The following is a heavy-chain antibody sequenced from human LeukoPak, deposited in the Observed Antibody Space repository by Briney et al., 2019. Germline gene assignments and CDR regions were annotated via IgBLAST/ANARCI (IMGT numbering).Heavy chain of an antibody. Sequence: PGGSLRLSCAASGFTFSSYGMHWVRQAPGKGLEWVAVIWYDGSNKYYADSVKGRFTISRDNSKNSLYLQMNSLRAEDTALYFCAKEVGSGAFDIWGQGTMVTVSS. CDR3: AKEVGSGAFDI. CDR2: IWYDGSNK. D-gene: IGHD3-10*01. V-gene: IGHV3-30*02. CDR1: GFTFSSYG. J-gene: IGHJ3*02.